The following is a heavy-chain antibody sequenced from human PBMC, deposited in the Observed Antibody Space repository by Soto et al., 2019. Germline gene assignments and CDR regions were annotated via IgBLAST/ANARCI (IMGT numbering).Heavy chain of an antibody. J-gene: IGHJ4*02. V-gene: IGHV4-59*08. CDR3: ACSSWEDY. Sequence: SETLSLTCIVSGGSISNDYWSWIRQPPGKGLEWIGYIYYSGSTNYNPSLTSRVTISVDASKNQFSLKLSSVTAADTAVYYCACSSWEDYWGQGTLVTVPS. CDR2: IYYSGST. D-gene: IGHD6-13*01. CDR1: GGSISNDY.